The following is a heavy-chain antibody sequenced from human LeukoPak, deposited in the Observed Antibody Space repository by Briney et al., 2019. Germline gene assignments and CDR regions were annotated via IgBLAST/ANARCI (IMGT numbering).Heavy chain of an antibody. CDR1: GGSISSSSYY. D-gene: IGHD1-26*01. CDR3: ARDRVVGAPKNWFDP. CDR2: IHYSGST. J-gene: IGHJ5*02. Sequence: PSETLSLTCIVSGGSISSSSYYWGWIRQPPGKGLEWIGSIHYSGSTYYNPSLKSRVTISVDTPKNQFSLKLSSVTAADTAVYYCARDRVVGAPKNWFDPWGQGTLVTVSS. V-gene: IGHV4-39*02.